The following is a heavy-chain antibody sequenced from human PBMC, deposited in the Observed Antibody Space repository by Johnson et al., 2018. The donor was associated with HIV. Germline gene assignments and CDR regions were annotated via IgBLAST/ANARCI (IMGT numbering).Heavy chain of an antibody. CDR1: GFTFSSYA. CDR2: ISYDGSNK. D-gene: IGHD2-2*01. CDR3: AKDPLVVPAATLDAFDI. V-gene: IGHV3-30-3*01. J-gene: IGHJ3*02. Sequence: QVQLVESGGGLVQPGRSLRLSCAASGFTFSSYAMHWVRQAPGKGLEWVAVISYDGSNKYYADSVKGRFTISRDNSKNTLYLQMNSLRAEDTAVYYCAKDPLVVPAATLDAFDIWGQGTMVTVSS.